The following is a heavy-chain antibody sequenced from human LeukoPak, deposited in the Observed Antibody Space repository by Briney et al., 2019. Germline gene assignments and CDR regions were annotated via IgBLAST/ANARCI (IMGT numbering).Heavy chain of an antibody. CDR1: GGFISSGSYY. CDR3: ARIYYPYYYMDV. CDR2: IYTSGST. Sequence: SETLSLTCTVSGGFISSGSYYWNWIRQPAGQGLEWIGRIYTSGSTNYNPSLKSRVTISVDTSKNQFSLTLSSVTAADTAVYFCARIYYPYYYMDVWGKGTTVTISS. D-gene: IGHD3-10*01. J-gene: IGHJ6*03. V-gene: IGHV4-61*02.